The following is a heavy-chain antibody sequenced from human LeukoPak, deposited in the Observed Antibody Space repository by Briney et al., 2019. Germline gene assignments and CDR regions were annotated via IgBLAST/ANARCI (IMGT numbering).Heavy chain of an antibody. D-gene: IGHD4-23*01. CDR2: IYSGGST. Sequence: GGSLRLSCAASGFTFSSYGMSWVRQAPGKGLEWVSVIYSGGSTYYADSVKGRFTISRDNSKNTLYLQMNSLRAEDTAVYYCAREGDYGGTYYFDYWGQGTLVTVSS. V-gene: IGHV3-53*01. CDR1: GFTFSSYG. J-gene: IGHJ4*02. CDR3: AREGDYGGTYYFDY.